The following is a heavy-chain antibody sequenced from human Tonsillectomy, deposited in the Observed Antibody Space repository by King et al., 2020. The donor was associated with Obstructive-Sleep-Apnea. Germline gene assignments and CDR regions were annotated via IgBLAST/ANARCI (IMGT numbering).Heavy chain of an antibody. J-gene: IGHJ2*01. CDR1: GGSISSSNYY. D-gene: IGHD6-19*01. CDR3: SRDPYSSGWYWYFDL. V-gene: IGHV4-39*07. Sequence: LQLQESGPGLVKPSETLSLSCTVSGGSISSSNYYWGWIRQPPGKGLEWIGKIYYSGRTYYNPSLKSRVTISVDTSKNQFSLKVSSVTAADTAVYYCSRDPYSSGWYWYFDLWGRGTLVTVSS. CDR2: IYYSGRT.